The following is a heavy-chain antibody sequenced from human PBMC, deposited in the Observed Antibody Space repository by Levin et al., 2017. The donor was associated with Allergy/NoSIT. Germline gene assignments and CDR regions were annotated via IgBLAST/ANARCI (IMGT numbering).Heavy chain of an antibody. CDR2: ISYDGSNK. J-gene: IGHJ4*02. V-gene: IGHV3-30-3*01. D-gene: IGHD4-17*01. CDR1: GFTFSSYA. Sequence: GGSLRLSCAASGFTFSSYAMHWVRQAPGKGLEWVAVISYDGSNKYYADSVKGRFTISRDNSKNTLYLQMNSLRAEDTAVYYCARERGGTVTWDGYFDYWGQGTLVTVSS. CDR3: ARERGGTVTWDGYFDY.